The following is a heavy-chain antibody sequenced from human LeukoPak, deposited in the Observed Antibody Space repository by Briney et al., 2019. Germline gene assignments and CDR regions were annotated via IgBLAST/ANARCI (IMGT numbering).Heavy chain of an antibody. D-gene: IGHD3-10*01. V-gene: IGHV3-23*01. CDR2: ISGSGGST. J-gene: IGHJ4*02. CDR3: ASGPEYYGSGSYYYFDY. CDR1: GFTFSSYA. Sequence: GGSLRLSCAASGFTFSSYAMSWVRQAPGKGLEWVSAISGSGGSTYYADSVKGRFTISRDNSKNTLYLQMNSLRAEDTAVYYCASGPEYYGSGSYYYFDYWGQGTLVTVSS.